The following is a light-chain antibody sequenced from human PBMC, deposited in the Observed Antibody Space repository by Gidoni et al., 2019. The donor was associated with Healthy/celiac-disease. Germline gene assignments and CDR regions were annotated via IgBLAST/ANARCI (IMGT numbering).Light chain of an antibody. V-gene: IGKV3-11*01. Sequence: EIVLTQSPATLSLSPGERATLSCRASQSVSSYLAWYQQKPGQAPRLLIYDASNRATGIPARFGGSGSGTDFTLTISSLEPEDFAVYYCQQRSNWPPVTFXXXTKLGIK. CDR1: QSVSSY. CDR2: DAS. CDR3: QQRSNWPPVT. J-gene: IGKJ2*01.